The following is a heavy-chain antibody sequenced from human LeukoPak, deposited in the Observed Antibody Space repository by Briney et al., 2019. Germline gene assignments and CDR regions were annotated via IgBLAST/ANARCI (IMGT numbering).Heavy chain of an antibody. V-gene: IGHV3-74*01. Sequence: PGGSLRLSCAASGFTFSSYWMYWVRQAPGKGLVWVSRINTDGSYTTYADSVKGRFTISRDNAKNTLYLQMNSLRAEDTAVYYCARSCIEYSSSSGLGYWGQGTLVTVSS. J-gene: IGHJ4*02. D-gene: IGHD6-6*01. CDR3: ARSCIEYSSSSGLGY. CDR1: GFTFSSYW. CDR2: INTDGSYT.